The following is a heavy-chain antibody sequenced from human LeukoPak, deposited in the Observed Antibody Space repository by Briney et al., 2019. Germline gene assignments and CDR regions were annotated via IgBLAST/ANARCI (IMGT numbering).Heavy chain of an antibody. V-gene: IGHV1-3*03. J-gene: IGHJ5*02. CDR1: GYTFTSYG. Sequence: ASVKVSCKASGYTFTSYGISWVRQAPGQGLEWMGWINAGNGNTKYSQEFQGRVTITRDTSASTAYMELSSLRSEDMAVYYCAREGAGVPRYSSSSRWFDPWGQGTLVTVSS. D-gene: IGHD6-6*01. CDR2: INAGNGNT. CDR3: AREGAGVPRYSSSSRWFDP.